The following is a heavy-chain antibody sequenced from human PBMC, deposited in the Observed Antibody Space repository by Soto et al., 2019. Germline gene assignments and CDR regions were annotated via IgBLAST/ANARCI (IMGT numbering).Heavy chain of an antibody. D-gene: IGHD6-19*01. CDR2: IVGSGAST. Sequence: EVQLLESGGGLVQPGGSLRLSCAASGFTFSSYAMSWVRQAPGKGLEWVSGIVGSGASTYYADSVKGRFTISRDNSKNTLVLQMNSRRAEGTAVYYCAIGLQFSGWFGVYYVVYWGQGTLVTVSS. J-gene: IGHJ4*02. CDR3: AIGLQFSGWFGVYYVVY. CDR1: GFTFSSYA. V-gene: IGHV3-23*01.